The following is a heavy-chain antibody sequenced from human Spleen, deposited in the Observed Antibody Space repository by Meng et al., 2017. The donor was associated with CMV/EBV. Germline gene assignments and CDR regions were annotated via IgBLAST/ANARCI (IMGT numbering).Heavy chain of an antibody. J-gene: IGHJ4*02. Sequence: GESLKISCAASGFTFSSYSMNWVRQAPGKGLDWVAIISYDGNNKYYADSVRGRFTISRDNSKNTLFLQMNSLRAEDTAVYYCVRAYYHDSNGYQSGYWGQGTLVTVSS. D-gene: IGHD3-22*01. CDR1: GFTFSSYS. CDR2: ISYDGNNK. V-gene: IGHV3-30*03. CDR3: VRAYYHDSNGYQSGY.